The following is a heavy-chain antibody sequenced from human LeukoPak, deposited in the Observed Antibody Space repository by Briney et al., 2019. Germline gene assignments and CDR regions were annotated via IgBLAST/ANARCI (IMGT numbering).Heavy chain of an antibody. CDR2: INPNSGGT. CDR1: GYTFTGYY. J-gene: IGHJ6*02. D-gene: IGHD3-9*01. V-gene: IGHV1-2*02. Sequence: ASVKVSCKASGYTFTGYYMHWVRQAPGQGLEWMGWINPNSGGTNYTQKFQGRVTMTRDMSTSTAYMELSSLRSEDTAVYYCAASDDIGAMDVWGQGTTVTVSS. CDR3: AASDDIGAMDV.